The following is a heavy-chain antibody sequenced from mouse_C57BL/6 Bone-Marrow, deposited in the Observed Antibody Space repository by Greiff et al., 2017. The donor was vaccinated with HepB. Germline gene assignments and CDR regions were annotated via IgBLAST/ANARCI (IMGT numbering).Heavy chain of an antibody. CDR1: GYTFTSYW. CDR3: ARLFPYYAMDY. J-gene: IGHJ4*01. CDR2: IDPSDSET. V-gene: IGHV1-52*01. Sequence: VQLQQPGAELVRPGSSVKLSCKASGYTFTSYWMHWVKQRPIQGLEWIGNIDPSDSETHYNQKFKDKATLTVDKSSSTAYMQLSSLTSEDSAVYYCARLFPYYAMDYWGQGTSVTVSS.